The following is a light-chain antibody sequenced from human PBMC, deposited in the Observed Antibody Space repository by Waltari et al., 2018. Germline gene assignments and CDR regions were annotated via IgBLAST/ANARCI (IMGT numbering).Light chain of an antibody. CDR3: NSRDSSGNHVV. CDR2: GKN. J-gene: IGLJ2*01. Sequence: STELTQDHAVSVAWGLSAGTTRPGASLSRHDGSWYQQKPGQAPVLVIYGKNNRPSGIPDPFSVSSSGNTASLTITGAQAEYEADYYCNSRDSSGNHVVFGGGTKLTV. CDR1: SLSRHD. V-gene: IGLV3-19*01.